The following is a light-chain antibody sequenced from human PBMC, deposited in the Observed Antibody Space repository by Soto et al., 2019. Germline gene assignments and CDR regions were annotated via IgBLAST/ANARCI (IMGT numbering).Light chain of an antibody. CDR1: ESIARH. CDR2: AAS. CDR3: QQTYSTLSIT. V-gene: IGKV1-39*01. J-gene: IGKJ5*01. Sequence: DIQMTQSPSSLSASVGDRVTITCRASESIARHLNWYQQKPGKAPKLLIYAASSLQNGVPSRFRGGGSGTDFTLTINNLQPEDCATYYCQQTYSTLSITFGQGTRREIK.